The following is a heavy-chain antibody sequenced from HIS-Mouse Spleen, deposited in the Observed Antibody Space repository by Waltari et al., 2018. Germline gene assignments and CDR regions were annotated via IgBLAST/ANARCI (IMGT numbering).Heavy chain of an antibody. V-gene: IGHV1-8*01. D-gene: IGHD4-4*01. CDR1: GYTFTSYD. CDR3: ARGHDYSNYFDY. CDR2: MNPNSGNT. J-gene: IGHJ4*02. Sequence: QVQLVQSGAEVKKPGASVKVSCKASGYTFTSYDINWVRQATGQGLEWMGWMNPNSGNTGDEQKIQGRVTMTRKTSISTAYMELSSLRSEDTAVYYCARGHDYSNYFDYWGQGTLVTVSS.